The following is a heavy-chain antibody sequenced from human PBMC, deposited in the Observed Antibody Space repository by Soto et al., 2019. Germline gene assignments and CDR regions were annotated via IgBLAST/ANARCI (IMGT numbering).Heavy chain of an antibody. CDR3: AGGPTWYYYAA. CDR2: IYYSGST. J-gene: IGHJ4*02. D-gene: IGHD3-10*01. Sequence: PLETLSLTYTVSGGSISSYYLSWIRQPPGKGLEWIWYIYYSGSTNYNPSLKSRVTISVDTSKNQFSLKLSSVSAADTAVYYCAGGPTWYYYAAGGQGTLVIVSS. CDR1: GGSISSYY. V-gene: IGHV4-59*01.